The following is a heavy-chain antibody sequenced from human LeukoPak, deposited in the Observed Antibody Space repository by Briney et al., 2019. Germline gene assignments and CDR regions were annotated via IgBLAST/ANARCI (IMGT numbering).Heavy chain of an antibody. CDR1: GFTFSSYS. CDR2: ISGSGDRT. CDR3: ANSRGHGSGNL. Sequence: GGSLRLSCAASGFTFSSYSMSWVRQAPGKGLEWDSGISGSGDRTYYADAVKGRFTISRDNSKNTVYLQMDSLRAEDTAVYYCANSRGHGSGNLWGQGTLVTVSS. D-gene: IGHD3-10*01. J-gene: IGHJ5*02. V-gene: IGHV3-23*01.